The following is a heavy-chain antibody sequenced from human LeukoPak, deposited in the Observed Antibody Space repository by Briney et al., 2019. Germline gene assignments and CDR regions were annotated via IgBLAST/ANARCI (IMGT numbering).Heavy chain of an antibody. D-gene: IGHD3-22*01. CDR2: ISGSGGST. J-gene: IGHJ4*02. CDR3: ATPREYYYDSSGYSPDY. V-gene: IGHV3-23*01. Sequence: GGPLRLSCPASGFTFSSYAMSWVRQAPGKGLEWVPAISGSGGSTYYADSVKGRFTISRDNSKNTLYLQMNSLRAEDTAVYYCATPREYYYDSSGYSPDYWGQGTLVTVSS. CDR1: GFTFSSYA.